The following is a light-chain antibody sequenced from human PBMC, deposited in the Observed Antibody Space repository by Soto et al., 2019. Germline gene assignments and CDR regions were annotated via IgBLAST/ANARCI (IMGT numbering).Light chain of an antibody. CDR3: SSYAGRTHVV. CDR1: SSDVGGYNY. J-gene: IGLJ3*02. CDR2: EVS. Sequence: QSALTQPPSASGSPGQSVTISCTGTSSDVGGYNYVSWYQQHPGKAPKLMIYEVSKRPSGVPDCFSGSKSGNTASLPVSGLQAEDEADYYCSSYAGRTHVVFGGGTKLTVL. V-gene: IGLV2-8*01.